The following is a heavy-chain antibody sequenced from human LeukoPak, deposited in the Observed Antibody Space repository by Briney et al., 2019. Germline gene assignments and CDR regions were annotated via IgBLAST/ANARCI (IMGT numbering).Heavy chain of an antibody. CDR2: IGTAGDT. V-gene: IGHV3-13*01. CDR1: GFTFSSYD. CDR3: ARGPGSSSWYGWEYFDY. J-gene: IGHJ4*02. D-gene: IGHD6-13*01. Sequence: GGSLRLSCAASGFTFSSYDMHWVRQATGKGLEWVSAIGTAGDTYYPGSVKGRFTISRENAKNSLYLQMNSLRAGDTAVYYCARGPGSSSWYGWEYFDYWGQGTLVTVSS.